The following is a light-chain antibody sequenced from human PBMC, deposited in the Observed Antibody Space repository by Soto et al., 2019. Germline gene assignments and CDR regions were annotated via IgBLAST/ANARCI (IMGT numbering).Light chain of an antibody. CDR3: QQYYSYPA. J-gene: IGKJ1*01. Sequence: AILMTQSPSSLSASTGDRVTITCRASQGISSYLAWYQQKPGKAPKLLIYAASTLQSGVPSRFSGSGSGTDFTLTISCLQSEDFATYYCQQYYSYPAFGQGTKVDI. CDR1: QGISSY. CDR2: AAS. V-gene: IGKV1-8*01.